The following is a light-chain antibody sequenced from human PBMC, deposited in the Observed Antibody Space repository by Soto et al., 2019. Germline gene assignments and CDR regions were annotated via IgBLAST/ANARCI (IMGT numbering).Light chain of an antibody. CDR3: TSYAGGNNFVI. CDR1: SSDVGDYNY. J-gene: IGLJ2*01. CDR2: EVN. V-gene: IGLV2-8*01. Sequence: QSALTQPPSASGSPGESVTISCTGTSSDVGDYNYVSWYQHHPDKAPKLMIYEVNKRPSGVPDRFSGSKSGNTASLTVSGLQAEYEADYYCTSYAGGNNFVIFGVGTKLTVL.